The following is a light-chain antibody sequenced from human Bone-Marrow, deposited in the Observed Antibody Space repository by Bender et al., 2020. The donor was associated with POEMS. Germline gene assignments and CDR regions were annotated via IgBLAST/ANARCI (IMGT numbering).Light chain of an antibody. CDR3: SSFANSNKYV. CDR2: DVS. J-gene: IGLJ1*01. CDR1: SSDVGTYDY. V-gene: IGLV2-14*03. Sequence: QSSLTQPASVSGSPGQSITFSCTGTSSDVGTYDYVSWYQQHPGKAPKLMIYDVSYRPSGISTRFSGSKSGNTASLTVSGLQAEDEADYYCSSFANSNKYVFGTGTTVTVL.